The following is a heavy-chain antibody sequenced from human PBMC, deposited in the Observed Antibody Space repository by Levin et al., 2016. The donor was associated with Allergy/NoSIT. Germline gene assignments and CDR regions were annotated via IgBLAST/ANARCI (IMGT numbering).Heavy chain of an antibody. CDR2: IYHSGFT. CDR1: SGSFSGYY. CDR3: ARPLRPKDWGSYRSTLDAFDI. Sequence: SETLSLTCAVYSGSFSGYYWSWIRQPPGKGLEWIGEIYHSGFTNYNPSLKSRVTISVDKSKNQFSLKLSSVSAADTAVYYCARPLRPKDWGSYRSTLDAFDIWGQGTMVTVSS. J-gene: IGHJ3*02. V-gene: IGHV4-34*01. D-gene: IGHD3-16*02.